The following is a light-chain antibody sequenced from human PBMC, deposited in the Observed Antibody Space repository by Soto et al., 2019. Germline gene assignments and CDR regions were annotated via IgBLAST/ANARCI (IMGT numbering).Light chain of an antibody. CDR3: SSYTSSSTL. CDR1: SSDVGSYNY. V-gene: IGLV2-14*01. J-gene: IGLJ1*01. CDR2: EVS. Sequence: QSVLTQPASVSVSPGQSITICCAATSSDVGSYNYVSWYQQHPGKAPKLMIYEVSDRPSGISSRFSGSKSGNTASLTISGLQTEDEADYYCSSYTSSSTLFGTGTKGTVL.